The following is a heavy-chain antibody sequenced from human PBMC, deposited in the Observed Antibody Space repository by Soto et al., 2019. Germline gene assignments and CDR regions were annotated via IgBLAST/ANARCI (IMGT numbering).Heavy chain of an antibody. CDR3: ARGAAIVRNYYYGMDV. V-gene: IGHV1-69*13. Sequence: SVKVSCKASGGTFSSYAISWVRQAPGQGLEWMGGIIPIFGTANYAQKFQGRVTITADESTSTAYMELSSLRSEETAVYYCARGAAIVRNYYYGMDVWGQGTTVTVSS. CDR1: GGTFSSYA. D-gene: IGHD1-26*01. J-gene: IGHJ6*02. CDR2: IIPIFGTA.